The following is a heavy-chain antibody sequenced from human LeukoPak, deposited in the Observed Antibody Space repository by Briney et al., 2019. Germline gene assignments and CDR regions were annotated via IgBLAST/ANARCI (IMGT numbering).Heavy chain of an antibody. J-gene: IGHJ3*02. CDR2: ISYDGSNK. CDR3: AKAHLPPYSGSYLDAFDI. V-gene: IGHV3-30-3*01. CDR1: GFTFSSYA. Sequence: GGSLRLSCAASGFTFSSYAMHWVRQAPGKGLEWVAVISYDGSNKYYADSVKGRFTISRDNSKNTLYLQMNSLRAEDTAVYYCAKAHLPPYSGSYLDAFDIWGQGTMVTVSS. D-gene: IGHD1-26*01.